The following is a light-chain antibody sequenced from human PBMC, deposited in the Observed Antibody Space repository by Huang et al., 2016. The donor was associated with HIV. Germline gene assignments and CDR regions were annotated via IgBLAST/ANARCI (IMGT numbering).Light chain of an antibody. CDR3: MQALQTPYT. J-gene: IGKJ2*01. CDR2: LAS. CDR1: QSLLQSNGYNY. V-gene: IGKV2-28*01. Sequence: DIVMAQSPLSLSVTPGEPASISCRSSQSLLQSNGYNYLDWYLQKPGQSPQLRIYLASKRASGVPYRFSGSGSGIDFTLRISRVEAEDIGVYYCMQALQTPYTFGQGTKLEIK.